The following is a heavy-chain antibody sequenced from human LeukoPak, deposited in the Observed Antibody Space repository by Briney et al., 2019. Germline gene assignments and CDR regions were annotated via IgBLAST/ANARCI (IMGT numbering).Heavy chain of an antibody. D-gene: IGHD5-18*01. V-gene: IGHV5-51*01. CDR1: GYSFTTHW. CDR3: ARPDTAMVGWNAFDI. J-gene: IGHJ3*02. Sequence: GESLQISCKASGYSFTTHWIGWVRQMPGKGLEWMGIIYPGDSDTRYSPSFQGQVTISADKSISTAYLQWSSLKASDTAMYYCARPDTAMVGWNAFDIWGQGTMVTVSS. CDR2: IYPGDSDT.